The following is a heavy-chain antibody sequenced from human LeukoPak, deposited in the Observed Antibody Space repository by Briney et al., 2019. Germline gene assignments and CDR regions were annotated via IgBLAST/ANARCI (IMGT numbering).Heavy chain of an antibody. J-gene: IGHJ1*01. D-gene: IGHD2-2*01. CDR3: ATLDSTKSVV. CDR2: IKQDGSEE. CDR1: EFRFGRDW. V-gene: IGHV3-7*01. Sequence: GGSLRLSCVASEFRFGRDWISWVRQAPGKGLEWVACIKQDGSEEYYVGSVRGRFTVSVDNGKNSLYLQMNSLRAEDTARYYCATLDSTKSVVWGRGTAVTVSS.